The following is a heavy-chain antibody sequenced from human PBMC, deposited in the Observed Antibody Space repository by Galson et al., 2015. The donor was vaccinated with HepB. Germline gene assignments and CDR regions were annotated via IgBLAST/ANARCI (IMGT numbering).Heavy chain of an antibody. D-gene: IGHD1-26*01. CDR3: ARGGRSSRTAFDI. J-gene: IGHJ3*02. CDR1: GGTSSSYA. V-gene: IGHV1-69*13. CDR2: IIPIFGTA. Sequence: SVKVSCKASGGTSSSYAISWVRQAPGQGLEWMGGIIPIFGTANYAQKFQGRVTITADESTSTAYMELSSLRSEDTAVYYCARGGRSSRTAFDIWGQGTMVTVSS.